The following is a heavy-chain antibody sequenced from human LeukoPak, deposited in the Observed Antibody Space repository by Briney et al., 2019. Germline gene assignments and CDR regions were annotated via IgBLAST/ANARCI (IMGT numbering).Heavy chain of an antibody. J-gene: IGHJ3*02. CDR1: GYSFINYS. Sequence: ASVKVSCKTSGYSFINYSINWVRQAPGQGLEWMGWISGYNGNTIYAQNVQGRVTMTTDTSTTTAYMELRSLRCDDTAVYYCARENTPWTNDAFDIWGQGTMVTVSS. D-gene: IGHD2-15*01. CDR2: ISGYNGNT. V-gene: IGHV1-18*01. CDR3: ARENTPWTNDAFDI.